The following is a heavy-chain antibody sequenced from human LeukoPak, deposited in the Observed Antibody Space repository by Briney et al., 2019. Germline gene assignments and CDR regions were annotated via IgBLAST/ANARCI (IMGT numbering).Heavy chain of an antibody. J-gene: IGHJ4*02. V-gene: IGHV4-59*08. D-gene: IGHD2-2*01. CDR3: ARQDCSSTSCLFDY. CDR2: IYYSGST. CDR1: GGSISSYY. Sequence: SETLSLTCTVSGGSISSYYWSWIRQPSGKGLEWIGYIYYSGSTNYNPSLKSRVTISVDTSKNHFSLKLSSVTAADTAVYYCARQDCSSTSCLFDYWGQGTLVTVSS.